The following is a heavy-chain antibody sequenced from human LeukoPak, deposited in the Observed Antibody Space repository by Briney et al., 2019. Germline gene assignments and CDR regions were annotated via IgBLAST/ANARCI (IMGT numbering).Heavy chain of an antibody. V-gene: IGHV4-30-2*01. J-gene: IGHJ4*02. Sequence: LRLSCAASGFTFSSYTMSWIRQPPGKGLEWIGYIYHSGSTYYNPSLKSRVTISVDRSKNQFSLKLSSVTAADTAVYYCARGGNSGYVDFDYWGQGTLVTVSS. CDR3: ARGGNSGYVDFDY. CDR1: GFTFSSYT. D-gene: IGHD5-12*01. CDR2: IYHSGST.